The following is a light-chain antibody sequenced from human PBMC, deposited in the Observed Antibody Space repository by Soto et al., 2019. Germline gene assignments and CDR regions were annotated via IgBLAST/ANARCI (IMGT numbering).Light chain of an antibody. CDR1: QSVSSSY. J-gene: IGKJ1*01. CDR3: QQYGSSPPFT. V-gene: IGKV3-20*01. CDR2: GAS. Sequence: EIVMTQSPATVSVTPGEGATLSCRASQSVSSSYLAWYQQKPGQAPRLLIYGASSRATGIPDRFGGSGSGTDFTLTISRLEPEDFAVYYCQQYGSSPPFTFGQGTKVDIK.